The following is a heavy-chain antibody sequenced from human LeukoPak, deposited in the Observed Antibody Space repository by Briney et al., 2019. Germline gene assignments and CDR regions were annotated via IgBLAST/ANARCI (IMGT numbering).Heavy chain of an antibody. J-gene: IGHJ4*02. Sequence: ASVKVSCKASGYTFTSYGISWVRQAPGQGLEWMGWISAYNGNTNYAQKLQGRVTMTTDTSTSTAYMELRSLRSDDTAAYYCARDPTLSGSYYGVFDYWGQGTLVTVSS. D-gene: IGHD1-26*01. V-gene: IGHV1-18*01. CDR1: GYTFTSYG. CDR3: ARDPTLSGSYYGVFDY. CDR2: ISAYNGNT.